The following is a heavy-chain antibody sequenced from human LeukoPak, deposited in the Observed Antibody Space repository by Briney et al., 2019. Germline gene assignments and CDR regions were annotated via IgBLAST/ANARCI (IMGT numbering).Heavy chain of an antibody. D-gene: IGHD3-3*01. CDR3: ARDATKLYYDFWSGYSRGYYYYMDV. CDR2: INPSGGST. J-gene: IGHJ6*03. V-gene: IGHV1-46*01. CDR1: GYTFTSYY. Sequence: GASVKVSCKASGYTFTSYYMHWVRQAPGQGLEWMGIINPSGGSTSYAQKFQGRVTMTRDTSTSTVYMELSSLRSEDTAVYYCARDATKLYYDFWSGYSRGYYYYMDVWGKGTTVTVSS.